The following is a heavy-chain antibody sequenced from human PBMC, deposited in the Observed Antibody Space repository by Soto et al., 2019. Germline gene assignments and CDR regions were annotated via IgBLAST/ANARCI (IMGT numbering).Heavy chain of an antibody. Sequence: GGSLRLSCAASGFTFDDYAMHWVRQAPGKGLEWVSGISWNSGSIGYADSVKGRFTISRDNAKNSLYLQMNSLRAEDTALYYCAKGLRMYALDYWGQGTLVTVSS. D-gene: IGHD2-8*01. CDR1: GFTFDDYA. V-gene: IGHV3-9*01. J-gene: IGHJ4*02. CDR2: ISWNSGSI. CDR3: AKGLRMYALDY.